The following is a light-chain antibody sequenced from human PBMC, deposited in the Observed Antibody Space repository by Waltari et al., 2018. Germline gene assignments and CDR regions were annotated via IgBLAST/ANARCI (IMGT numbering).Light chain of an antibody. CDR3: AAWDDSLNGWV. CDR1: NSNNGSKT. Sequence: QSALTQPPSASGTPGQRVTMSCSGSNSNNGSKTVNWYQQFPGTAPKLLIYSNDQRPSGVPDRVSGSKSGTSASLAISGLQSEDEADYYCAAWDDSLNGWVFGGGTKLTVL. CDR2: SND. V-gene: IGLV1-44*01. J-gene: IGLJ3*02.